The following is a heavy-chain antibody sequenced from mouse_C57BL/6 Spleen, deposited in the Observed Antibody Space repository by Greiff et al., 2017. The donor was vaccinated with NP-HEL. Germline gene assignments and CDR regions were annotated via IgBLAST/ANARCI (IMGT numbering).Heavy chain of an antibody. V-gene: IGHV1-15*01. Sequence: QVQLQQSGAELVRPGASVTLSCKASGYTFTDYEMHWVKQTPVHGLEWIGAIDPETGGTAYNQKFKGKAILTADKSSSTAYMELRSLTSEDSAVYCCTRSWSDYYAMDYWGQGTSVTVSS. CDR3: TRSWSDYYAMDY. CDR2: IDPETGGT. CDR1: GYTFTDYE. D-gene: IGHD1-1*02. J-gene: IGHJ4*01.